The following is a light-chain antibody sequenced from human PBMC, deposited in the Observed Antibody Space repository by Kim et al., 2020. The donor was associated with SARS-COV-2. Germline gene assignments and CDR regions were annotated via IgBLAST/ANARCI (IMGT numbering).Light chain of an antibody. J-gene: IGKJ2*03. CDR2: WAS. CDR1: QSILFSSNNKNY. CDR3: HQYYMNPQS. V-gene: IGKV4-1*01. Sequence: DIVMTQSPDSLAVSLGERATINCKSSQSILFSSNNKNYLAWYQQKPGQPPKLLIYWASIRESGVPDRFSGSGSGTDFTLTISTLQAEDVAVYFWHQYYMNPQSFGQGTKLEI.